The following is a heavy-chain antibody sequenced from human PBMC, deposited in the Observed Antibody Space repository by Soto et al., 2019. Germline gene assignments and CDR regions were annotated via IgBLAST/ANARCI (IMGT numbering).Heavy chain of an antibody. J-gene: IGHJ5*02. V-gene: IGHV3-23*01. CDR2: VSGSGFKK. CDR3: AKNQGVELVPLATVDWFDP. Sequence: GGSLRLSCAASGFIFENFGMSWVRQAPGKGLEWISSVSGSGFKKYYADSVKGRFTISRDNSKSTVYLELNNLSAEDTAVYHCAKNQGVELVPLATVDWFDPWGQGSVVTVSS. D-gene: IGHD1-26*01. CDR1: GFIFENFG.